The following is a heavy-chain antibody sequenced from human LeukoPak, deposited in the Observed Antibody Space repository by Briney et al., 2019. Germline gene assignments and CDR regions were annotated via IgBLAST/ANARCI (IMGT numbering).Heavy chain of an antibody. CDR1: GYTFTGYY. CDR3: ARAPIAAAGIRYFDY. J-gene: IGHJ4*02. CDR2: INPNSGGT. Sequence: ASVKVSCKASGYTFTGYYMHWVRQAPGQGLEWMGWINPNSGGTNYAQKFQGWVTMTRDTSISTAYMELSRLRSDDTAVYYCARAPIAAAGIRYFDYWGQGTLVTVSS. D-gene: IGHD6-13*01. V-gene: IGHV1-2*04.